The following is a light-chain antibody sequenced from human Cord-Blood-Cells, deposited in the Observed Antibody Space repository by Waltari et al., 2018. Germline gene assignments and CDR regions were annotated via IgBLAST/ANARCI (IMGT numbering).Light chain of an antibody. CDR1: SGRIASNY. CDR3: QSYHSSNRV. Sequence: NFMLTQPHSVSESPGKTVTISCTRSSGRIASNYVQWYQQRPASSPTTVIYEDSQRPTRVPYRFSGSSDSSSISASLTSSGLKTEDEADYYCQSYHSSNRVFGGGTKLTVL. CDR2: EDS. J-gene: IGLJ3*02. V-gene: IGLV6-57*01.